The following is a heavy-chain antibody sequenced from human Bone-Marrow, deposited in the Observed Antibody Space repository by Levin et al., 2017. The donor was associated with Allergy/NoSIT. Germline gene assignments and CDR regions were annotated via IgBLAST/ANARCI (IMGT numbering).Heavy chain of an antibody. CDR3: ARVSFWFDP. V-gene: IGHV4-39*01. J-gene: IGHJ5*02. D-gene: IGHD3-10*01. CDR2: IYYSGST. Sequence: TSETLSLTCTVSGGSISSSSYYWGWIRQPPGKGLEWIGSIYYSGSTYYNPSLKSRVTISVDTSKNQFSLKLSSVTAADTAVYYCARVSFWFDPWGQGTLVTVSS. CDR1: GGSISSSSYY.